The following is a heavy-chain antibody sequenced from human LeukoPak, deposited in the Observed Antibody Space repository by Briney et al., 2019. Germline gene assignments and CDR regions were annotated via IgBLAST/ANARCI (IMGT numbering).Heavy chain of an antibody. Sequence: PGGSLRLSCAASGFTFDDFGMSWVRQAPGKGLEWVSSINWNGDSTGYVDFVKGRFTISRDNAKNSLYLQMNSLRAEDTALYHCVRHRSTLSIATYDYWGQGTLVTVSS. CDR2: INWNGDST. J-gene: IGHJ4*02. CDR1: GFTFDDFG. V-gene: IGHV3-20*01. CDR3: VRHRSTLSIATYDY. D-gene: IGHD6-6*01.